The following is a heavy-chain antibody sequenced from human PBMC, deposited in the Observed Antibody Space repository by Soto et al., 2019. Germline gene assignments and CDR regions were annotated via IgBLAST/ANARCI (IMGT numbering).Heavy chain of an antibody. CDR1: GYTFTGYY. Sequence: ASVKVSCKASGYTFTGYYMHWVRQAPGQGLEWMGWINPNSGGTNYAQKFQGWVTMTRDTSISTAYMELSRLRSDDTAVYYCARGRGGEDYYHYGMDVWGQGTTVTVSS. D-gene: IGHD2-21*01. CDR2: INPNSGGT. J-gene: IGHJ6*02. V-gene: IGHV1-2*04. CDR3: ARGRGGEDYYHYGMDV.